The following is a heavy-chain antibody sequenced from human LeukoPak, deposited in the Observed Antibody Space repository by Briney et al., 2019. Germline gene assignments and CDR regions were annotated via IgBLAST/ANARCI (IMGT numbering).Heavy chain of an antibody. CDR3: ASPKWELLHPSDAFDI. V-gene: IGHV1-2*06. J-gene: IGHJ3*02. Sequence: EASVKVSCKASGYIFTDYYMHWVRQAPGQELGWMGRINPNSGGTNYAQKFQGRVTMTRDTSISTAYMELSRLRSDDTAVYYCASPKWELLHPSDAFDIWGQGTMVTVSS. CDR1: GYIFTDYY. CDR2: INPNSGGT. D-gene: IGHD1-26*01.